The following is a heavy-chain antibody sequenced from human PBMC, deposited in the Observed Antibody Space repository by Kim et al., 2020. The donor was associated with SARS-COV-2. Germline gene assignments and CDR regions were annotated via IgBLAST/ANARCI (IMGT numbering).Heavy chain of an antibody. V-gene: IGHV3-66*04. CDR2: IYSGGST. J-gene: IGHJ3*02. D-gene: IGHD3-22*01. CDR1: GFTVSSNY. CDR3: ARLHYYDSSGYPGYYAFDI. Sequence: GGSLRLSCAASGFTVSSNYMSWVRQAPGKGLEWVSVIYSGGSTYYADSVKGRFTISRDNSKNTLYLQMNSLRAEDTAVYYCARLHYYDSSGYPGYYAFDIWGQGTMVTVSS.